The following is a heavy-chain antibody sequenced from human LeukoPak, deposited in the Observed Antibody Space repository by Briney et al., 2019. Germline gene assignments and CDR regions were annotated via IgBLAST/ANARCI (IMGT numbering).Heavy chain of an antibody. CDR3: ARDDDSSGYDPAGAFDI. CDR1: GYTFTSYG. D-gene: IGHD3-22*01. V-gene: IGHV1-18*01. Sequence: GASVKVSCKASGYTFTSYGISWVRQAPGQGLEWMGWISAYNGNTNYAQKLQSRVTMTTDTSTSTAYMELRSLRSDDTAVYYCARDDDSSGYDPAGAFDIWGQGTMVTVSS. CDR2: ISAYNGNT. J-gene: IGHJ3*02.